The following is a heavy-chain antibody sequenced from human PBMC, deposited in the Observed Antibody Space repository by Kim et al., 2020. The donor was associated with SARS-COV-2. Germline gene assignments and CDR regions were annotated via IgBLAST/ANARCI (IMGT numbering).Heavy chain of an antibody. CDR3: AATGDH. V-gene: IGHV1-2*06. CDR1: GHAFTGYY. Sequence: ASVKVSCKASGHAFTGYYIYWVRQAPGQGLEWMGRINPDTGGTKYAQKFQDRVTMTRDTSTNTVYLELNSLRSDDTALYYCAATGDHWGQGTLVTFSS. J-gene: IGHJ4*02. CDR2: INPDTGGT.